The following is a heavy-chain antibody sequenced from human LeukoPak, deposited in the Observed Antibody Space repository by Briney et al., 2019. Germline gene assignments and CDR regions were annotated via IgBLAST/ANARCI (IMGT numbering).Heavy chain of an antibody. CDR1: GVSISSSSYC. D-gene: IGHD2-2*01. CDR2: ICYSGST. V-gene: IGHV4-39*01. Sequence: SETLSLTCTVSGVSISSSSYCWGWIRQPPGKGLEWIGSICYSGSTFYNPSLKSRVTLSVDTSKNQFSLKLSSVTAADTAVYYCARFIVVVPAAKSGYYGMDVWGQGTTVTVSS. J-gene: IGHJ6*02. CDR3: ARFIVVVPAAKSGYYGMDV.